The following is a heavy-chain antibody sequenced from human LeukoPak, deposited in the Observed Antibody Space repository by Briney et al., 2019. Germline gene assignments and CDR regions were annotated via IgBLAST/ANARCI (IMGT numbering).Heavy chain of an antibody. J-gene: IGHJ4*02. Sequence: TSETLSLTCTVSGGSISSYYWSWIRQPPGKELEWIGYIHYSGSTNYNPSLKSRVTISVDTSKNQFSLKLSSVTAADTAVYYCARGLTFGYYYDYWGQGTLVTVSS. D-gene: IGHD3-22*01. CDR2: IHYSGST. CDR3: ARGLTFGYYYDY. V-gene: IGHV4-59*12. CDR1: GGSISSYY.